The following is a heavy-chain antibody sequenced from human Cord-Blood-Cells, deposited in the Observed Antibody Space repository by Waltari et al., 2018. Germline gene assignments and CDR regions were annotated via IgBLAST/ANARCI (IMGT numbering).Heavy chain of an antibody. CDR1: GGSFSGYY. J-gene: IGHJ5*02. CDR3: ARGLEQLVPTNWFDP. V-gene: IGHV4-34*01. D-gene: IGHD6-6*01. Sequence: QVQLQQWGAGLLKPSETLSLTCAVYGGSFSGYYWSWISQPPGKGLEWIGEINHSGSTNYNPSLKSRVTISVDTSKNQFSLKLSSVTAADTAVYYCARGLEQLVPTNWFDPWGQGTLVTVSS. CDR2: INHSGST.